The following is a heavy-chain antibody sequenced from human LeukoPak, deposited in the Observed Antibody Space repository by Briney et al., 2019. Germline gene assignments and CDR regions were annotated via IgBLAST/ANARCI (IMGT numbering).Heavy chain of an antibody. CDR3: ARDEGGTFDY. CDR2: IYYSGST. D-gene: IGHD3-16*01. J-gene: IGHJ4*02. V-gene: IGHV4-59*01. Sequence: SETLSLTCTVSGGSISSYYWSWIRQPPRKGLEWIGYIYYSGSTNYNPSLKSRVTISVDTSKNQFSLKLSSLTAADTAVYYCARDEGGTFDYWGQGTLVTVSS. CDR1: GGSISSYY.